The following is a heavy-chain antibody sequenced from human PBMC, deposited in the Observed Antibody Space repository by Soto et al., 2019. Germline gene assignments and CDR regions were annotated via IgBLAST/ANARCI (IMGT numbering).Heavy chain of an antibody. V-gene: IGHV1-69*12. CDR2: IIPIFGTA. CDR3: ARSTVDTPMVPNFRWFDP. CDR1: GGTFSSYA. Sequence: QVQLVQSGAEVKKPGSSVKVSCKASGGTFSSYAISWVRQAPGQGLEWMGGIIPIFGTANYAQKFQGRVTITADESTSTAYMELSSLRSEDTAVYYCARSTVDTPMVPNFRWFDPWGQGTLVTVSS. J-gene: IGHJ5*02. D-gene: IGHD5-18*01.